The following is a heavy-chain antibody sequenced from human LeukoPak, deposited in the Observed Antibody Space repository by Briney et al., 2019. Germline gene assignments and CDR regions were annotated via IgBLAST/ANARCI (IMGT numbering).Heavy chain of an antibody. J-gene: IGHJ4*02. V-gene: IGHV3-23*01. CDR2: ISGSGGST. D-gene: IGHD1-26*01. Sequence: GGSLRLSCAASGFTFSSYAMSWVRQAPGKGLEWVSAISGSGGSTFYADSVKGRFTTSRDNSKNTLYLQMNSLRAEDTALYYYAKVNSGSYLFYFDYWGQGTLATVSS. CDR1: GFTFSSYA. CDR3: AKVNSGSYLFYFDY.